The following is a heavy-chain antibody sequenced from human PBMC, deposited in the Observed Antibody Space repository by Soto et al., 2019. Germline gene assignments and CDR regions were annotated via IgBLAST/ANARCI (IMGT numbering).Heavy chain of an antibody. CDR2: INYSGST. V-gene: IGHV4-59*12. CDR3: AGPAITDHVVVVAATHRDSYYFDY. CDR1: GGSISSYY. D-gene: IGHD2-15*01. J-gene: IGHJ4*02. Sequence: PSETLSLTCTVSGGSISSYYWSWIRQPPGKGLEWIGYINYSGSTNYNPSIKSRVTISVDTSKNQFSLRLSSVTAADTAVYYCAGPAITDHVVVVAATHRDSYYFDYWGQGTLVTVSS.